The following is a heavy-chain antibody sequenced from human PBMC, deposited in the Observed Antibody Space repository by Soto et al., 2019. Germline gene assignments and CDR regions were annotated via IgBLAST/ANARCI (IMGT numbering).Heavy chain of an antibody. CDR3: ARAPDSSGYYGWFDP. CDR1: GGSISSGGYS. V-gene: IGHV4-30-2*01. D-gene: IGHD3-22*01. J-gene: IGHJ5*02. CDR2: IYHSGST. Sequence: PSETLSLTCAVSGGSISSGGYSWSWIRHPPGKGLEWIGYIYHSGSTYYNPSLKSRVTISVYRSKNQFSLKLSSVTAADTAVYYCARAPDSSGYYGWFDPWGQGRMVTV.